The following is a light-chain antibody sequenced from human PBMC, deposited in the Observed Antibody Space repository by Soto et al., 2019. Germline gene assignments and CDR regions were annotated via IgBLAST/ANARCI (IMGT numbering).Light chain of an antibody. V-gene: IGLV1-47*02. Sequence: AVVTQPPSASGTPGQRVTISCSGSSSNIGSNYVYWYQQLPGTAPKLLVFDDNQRPSGVPDRFSDSKSGTSASLAISGLRSEDEADYYCAAWDDSLRGRVFGGGTKLTVL. J-gene: IGLJ3*02. CDR3: AAWDDSLRGRV. CDR1: SSNIGSNY. CDR2: DDN.